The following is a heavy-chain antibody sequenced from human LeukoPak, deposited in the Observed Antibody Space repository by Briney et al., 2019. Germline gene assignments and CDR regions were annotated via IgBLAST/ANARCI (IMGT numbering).Heavy chain of an antibody. Sequence: SETLSLTCTVSGGSISIYYWSWIRQPPGKGLEWIGYIYYSGSTNYNPSLKSRVTISVDTSKNQFSLKLSSVTAADTAVYYCARVSGVVIMGYFDYWGQGTLVTVSS. D-gene: IGHD3-3*01. CDR2: IYYSGST. V-gene: IGHV4-59*01. CDR3: ARVSGVVIMGYFDY. CDR1: GGSISIYY. J-gene: IGHJ4*02.